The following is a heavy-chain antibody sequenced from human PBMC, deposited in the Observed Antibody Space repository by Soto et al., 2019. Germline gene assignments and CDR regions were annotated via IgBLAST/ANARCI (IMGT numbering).Heavy chain of an antibody. V-gene: IGHV3-48*03. D-gene: IGHD3-22*01. Sequence: PGGSLRLSCAASGFTFSSYEMNWVRQAPGKGLEWASYISSSGSTIYYADSVKGRFTISRDNAKNSLYLQMNSLRAEDTAVYYCARDPPYDSSGYYNYWGQGTLVTVSS. CDR1: GFTFSSYE. CDR3: ARDPPYDSSGYYNY. J-gene: IGHJ4*02. CDR2: ISSSGSTI.